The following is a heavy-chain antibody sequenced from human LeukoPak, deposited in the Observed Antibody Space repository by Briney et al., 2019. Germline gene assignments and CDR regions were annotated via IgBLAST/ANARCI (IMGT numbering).Heavy chain of an antibody. CDR2: ISGSGGST. Sequence: PGGSLRLSCAASGFTFSSYAMSWVRQAPGKGLEWVSAISGSGGSTYYADSVKGRFTISRDNAKNSLYLQMNSLRAEDTAVYYCARDYYYDSSGYSKNAFDIWGQRTMVTVSS. J-gene: IGHJ3*02. V-gene: IGHV3-23*01. D-gene: IGHD3-22*01. CDR3: ARDYYYDSSGYSKNAFDI. CDR1: GFTFSSYA.